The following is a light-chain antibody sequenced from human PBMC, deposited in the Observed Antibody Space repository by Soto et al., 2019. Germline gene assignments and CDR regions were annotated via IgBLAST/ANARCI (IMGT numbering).Light chain of an antibody. Sequence: EIVLTQSPGTLSLYPGERATLSCRASQSVSSSYLAWYKQKPDQEPRPHIHGASSKATGNPDRFSGSRSGTEFTLTISTLEPEDFAVYYCQQYGSSPPYTLSQGTMLEIK. CDR1: QSVSSSY. J-gene: IGKJ2*01. V-gene: IGKV3-20*01. CDR3: QQYGSSPPYT. CDR2: GAS.